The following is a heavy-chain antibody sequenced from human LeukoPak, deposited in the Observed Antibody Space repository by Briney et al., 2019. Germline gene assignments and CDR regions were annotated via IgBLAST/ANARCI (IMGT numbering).Heavy chain of an antibody. CDR2: INSDGSST. V-gene: IGHV3-74*01. J-gene: IGHJ3*02. CDR3: ASSYRMGVYAFDI. CDR1: GFTFSSYW. D-gene: IGHD3-16*02. Sequence: PGGSLRLSCTASGFTFSSYWMHWVRQAPGKGLVWVSRINSDGSSTSYADSVKRRFTISRDNAKNTLYLQMNGLRAEDTAVYYCASSYRMGVYAFDICGEGTMVTVSS.